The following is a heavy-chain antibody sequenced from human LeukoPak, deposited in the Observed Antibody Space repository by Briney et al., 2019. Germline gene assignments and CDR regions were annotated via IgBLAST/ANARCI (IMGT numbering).Heavy chain of an antibody. CDR3: ARDWELGY. Sequence: SETLSLTCTVPGGSVSSYYWNWIRQPPGKGLEWIGNIYYSGGANYNPFLKTRVTISLDTSKNQFSLKLSSVTAADTAVYYCARDWELGYWGQGTLVTVSS. CDR2: IYYSGGA. D-gene: IGHD1-26*01. V-gene: IGHV4-59*02. CDR1: GGSVSSYY. J-gene: IGHJ4*02.